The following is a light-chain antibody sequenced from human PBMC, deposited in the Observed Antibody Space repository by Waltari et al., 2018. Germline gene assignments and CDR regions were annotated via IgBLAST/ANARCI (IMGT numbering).Light chain of an antibody. J-gene: IGKJ3*01. Sequence: DILMTQSPDSLSVSLGERATIKCKSSQSILNSSSNKNHLAWDQHKPGQPPRLLMSWASSRESGVPDRFSGSGSGTDFTLTSSGLQTEDVAVYSCQQYETTPLTFGPGTKVEI. CDR1: QSILNSSSNKNH. CDR3: QQYETTPLT. CDR2: WAS. V-gene: IGKV4-1*01.